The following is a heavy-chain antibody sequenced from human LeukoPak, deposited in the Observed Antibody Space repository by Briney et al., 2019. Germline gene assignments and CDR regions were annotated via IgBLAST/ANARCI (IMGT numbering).Heavy chain of an antibody. V-gene: IGHV3-30*02. CDR3: FAGYYDSSGSYFDY. Sequence: GGSLRLSCAASGFTFSSYGMHWVRQAPGKGLEWVAFIRYDGSNKYYADSVKGRFTISRDNSKNTLYLQMNSLRDEDTAVYYCFAGYYDSSGSYFDYWGQGTLVTVSS. CDR2: IRYDGSNK. CDR1: GFTFSSYG. D-gene: IGHD3-22*01. J-gene: IGHJ4*02.